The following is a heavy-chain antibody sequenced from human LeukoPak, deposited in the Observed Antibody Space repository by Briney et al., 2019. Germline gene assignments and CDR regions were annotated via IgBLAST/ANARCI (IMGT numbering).Heavy chain of an antibody. CDR1: GYTFTSYG. J-gene: IGHJ5*02. CDR3: ASTTRDSYGVGWFDP. V-gene: IGHV1-18*01. Sequence: GASVKVSCKASGYTFTSYGISWVRQAPGQGLEWMGWISAYNGNTNYAQKLQGRVTMTTDTSTSTAYMELRSLRSDDTAVYYCASTTRDSYGVGWFDPWGQGTLVTVSS. CDR2: ISAYNGNT. D-gene: IGHD1-1*01.